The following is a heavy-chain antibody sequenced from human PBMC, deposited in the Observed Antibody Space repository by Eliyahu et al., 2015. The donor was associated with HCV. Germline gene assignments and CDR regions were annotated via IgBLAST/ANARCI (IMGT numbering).Heavy chain of an antibody. CDR2: IYRSGNS. CDR3: ARQLFVVDAFDV. J-gene: IGHJ3*01. CDR1: GDSISSADYY. D-gene: IGHD2-21*01. Sequence: GLVKPSQTLSLTCSVFGDSISSADYYWNWIRQVPGRGLEWIGYIYRSGNSYHNPSLRSRVTMFLDTSKNQFSLKLSSVTAADTAVYYCARQLFVVDAFDVWGQGTTVTVSS. V-gene: IGHV4-31*02.